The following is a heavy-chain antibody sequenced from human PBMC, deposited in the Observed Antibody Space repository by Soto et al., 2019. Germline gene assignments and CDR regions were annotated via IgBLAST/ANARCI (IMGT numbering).Heavy chain of an antibody. D-gene: IGHD3-3*01. V-gene: IGHV4-59*08. Sequence: SETLSLTCTVSGGSISSYYWSWIRQPPGKGLEWIGYIYYSGSTNYNPSLKSRVTISVDTSKNQFSLKLSSVTAADTAVYYCARQPRIELTRKYYDFWLHMDVWGKGTTVTVSS. CDR2: IYYSGST. CDR1: GGSISSYY. CDR3: ARQPRIELTRKYYDFWLHMDV. J-gene: IGHJ6*03.